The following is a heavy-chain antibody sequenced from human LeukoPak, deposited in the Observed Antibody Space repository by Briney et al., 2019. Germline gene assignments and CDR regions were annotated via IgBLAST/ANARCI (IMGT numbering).Heavy chain of an antibody. CDR1: GFTSSNAW. Sequence: GGSLRLSCAASGFTSSNAWMSWVHQAPEKLLEWVGRIKSNTDAGTTDYAAPVKGRFTISRDDTKNTLYLQLNSLKTEDTAVYYCPTVLTTDYYYMDVWGTATTVTVSS. V-gene: IGHV3-15*01. D-gene: IGHD4-11*01. J-gene: IGHJ6*03. CDR2: IKSNTDAGTT. CDR3: PTVLTTDYYYMDV.